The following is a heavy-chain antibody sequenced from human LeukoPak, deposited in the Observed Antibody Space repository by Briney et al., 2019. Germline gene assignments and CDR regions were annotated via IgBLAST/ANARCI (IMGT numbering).Heavy chain of an antibody. Sequence: SRGSLRLSCAASGFTFSSYSMNWVRQAPGKGLEWVSSISSSSSYIYCADSVKGRFTISRDNAKNSLYLQMNSLRAEDTAVYYCARDLAPQWQLVQEGYFQHWGQGTLVTVSS. J-gene: IGHJ1*01. CDR3: ARDLAPQWQLVQEGYFQH. V-gene: IGHV3-21*01. CDR1: GFTFSSYS. CDR2: ISSSSSYI. D-gene: IGHD6-13*01.